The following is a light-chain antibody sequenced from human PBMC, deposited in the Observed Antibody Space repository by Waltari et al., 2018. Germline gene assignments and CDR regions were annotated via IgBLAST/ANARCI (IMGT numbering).Light chain of an antibody. J-gene: IGKJ5*01. CDR3: MQATHWPVT. CDR1: QSCVEKEGMSN. CDR2: KVC. Sequence: QSCVEKEGMSNTIGFYQRPCQAPRHLIHKVCIRDSWVPDRFRGSGSGTDFTLMISSVEADDVGVYFCMQATHWPVTFGQGTRLEIK. V-gene: IGKV2-30*01.